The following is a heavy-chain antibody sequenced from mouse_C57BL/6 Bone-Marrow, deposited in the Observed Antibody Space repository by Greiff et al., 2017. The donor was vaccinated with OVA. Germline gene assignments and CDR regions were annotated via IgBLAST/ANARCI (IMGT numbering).Heavy chain of an antibody. CDR3: ARWSLRFYYFDY. CDR1: GYTFTDYY. V-gene: IGHV1-76*01. J-gene: IGHJ2*01. D-gene: IGHD2-1*01. Sequence: QVQLQQSGAELVRPGASVKLSCKASGYTFTDYYINWVKQRPGQGLEWIARIYPGSGNTYYNEKFKGKATLTAEKSSSTAYMQLSSLTSEDSAVYFCARWSLRFYYFDYWGQGTTLTVSS. CDR2: IYPGSGNT.